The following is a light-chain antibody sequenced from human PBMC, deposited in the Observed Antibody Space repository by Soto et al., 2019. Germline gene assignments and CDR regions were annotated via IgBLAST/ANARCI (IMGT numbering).Light chain of an antibody. Sequence: EIVMTQSPATLSVSPGDRATLSCRASQSVTSNLAWYQQKPGQAPRLLIYDAYTRATGVGARFTGSGSATDFSLTIASLEPEDFAVYYCQQRGKWPSTFGPGTKVDIK. V-gene: IGKV3-11*01. CDR2: DAY. J-gene: IGKJ2*02. CDR3: QQRGKWPST. CDR1: QSVTSN.